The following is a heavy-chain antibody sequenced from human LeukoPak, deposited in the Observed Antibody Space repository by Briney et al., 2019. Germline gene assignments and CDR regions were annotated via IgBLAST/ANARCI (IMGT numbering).Heavy chain of an antibody. CDR2: ISGGGGST. D-gene: IGHD3-3*01. CDR3: AKEGNDFRNLDY. V-gene: IGHV3-23*01. CDR1: GFPFSSYA. J-gene: IGHJ4*02. Sequence: GGSLRLSCAASGFPFSSYAMTWVRQAPGEGLEWVSTISGGGGSTYYADSVKGRFTISRDNSKSTLNLQMNSLRAEDTAVYYCAKEGNDFRNLDYWGQGTLVTVSS.